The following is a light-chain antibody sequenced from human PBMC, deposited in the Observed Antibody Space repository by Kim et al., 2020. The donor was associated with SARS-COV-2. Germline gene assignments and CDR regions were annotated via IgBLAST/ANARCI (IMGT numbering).Light chain of an antibody. Sequence: ASVGDRVTITCLASQTISGYLNWYQQKPGKAPKLLIYAASSLLGGVPSRFSGSGSGTDFTLTISSLQPEDFATYHCQQSYSTPPTFGQGTKVDIK. V-gene: IGKV1-39*01. CDR1: QTISGY. J-gene: IGKJ1*01. CDR3: QQSYSTPPT. CDR2: AAS.